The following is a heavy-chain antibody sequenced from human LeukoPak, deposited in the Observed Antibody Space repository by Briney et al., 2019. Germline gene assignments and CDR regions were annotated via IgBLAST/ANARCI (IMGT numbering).Heavy chain of an antibody. CDR3: ARGSGWYGSGVGY. V-gene: IGHV4-34*01. D-gene: IGHD6-19*01. J-gene: IGHJ4*02. CDR1: GGSFSGYY. Sequence: SETLSLTCAVYGGSFSGYYWIWIRQPPGKGLEWIGEINHSGSTNYNPSLKSRVTISVDTSKNQFSLKLSSVTAADTAVYYCARGSGWYGSGVGYWGQGTLVTVSS. CDR2: INHSGST.